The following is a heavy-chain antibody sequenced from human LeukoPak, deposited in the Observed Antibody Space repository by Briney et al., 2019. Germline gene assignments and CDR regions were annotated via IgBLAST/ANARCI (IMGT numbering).Heavy chain of an antibody. D-gene: IGHD6-19*01. V-gene: IGHV1-2*06. Sequence: GASVKVSCKASGYTFTGYYMHWVRQAPGQGLEWMGRINPNSGGTNYAQKFQGRATMTRDTSISTAYMELSRLRSDDTAVYYCARDGRTVADPFDYWGQGTLVTVSS. J-gene: IGHJ4*02. CDR2: INPNSGGT. CDR3: ARDGRTVADPFDY. CDR1: GYTFTGYY.